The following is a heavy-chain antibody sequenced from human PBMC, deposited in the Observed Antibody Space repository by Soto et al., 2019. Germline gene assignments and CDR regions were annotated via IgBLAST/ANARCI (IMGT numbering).Heavy chain of an antibody. V-gene: IGHV4-4*07. CDR1: GGSINSYW. J-gene: IGHJ4*02. Sequence: SETLSLTCSVSGGSINSYWWSWIRQPAGKGLEWIGRVYSSGTTDYNPALNSRATMSVETSKNQFSLKLSSVTAADTAVYYCARDIGSYAYGEGYWGQGIQVTVSS. D-gene: IGHD3-10*01. CDR2: VYSSGTT. CDR3: ARDIGSYAYGEGY.